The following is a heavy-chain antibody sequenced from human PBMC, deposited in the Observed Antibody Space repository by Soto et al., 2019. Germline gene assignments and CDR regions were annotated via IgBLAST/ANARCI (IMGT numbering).Heavy chain of an antibody. CDR3: ARKSFWSGYSRHYYYYCMDV. CDR2: IYHSGST. D-gene: IGHD3-3*01. CDR1: SGSISSSNW. Sequence: SDTLSLTCAVSSGSISSSNWWSWVRQPPGKGLEWIGEIYHSGSTNYNPSLKSRVTISVDKSKNQFSLKLSSVTAADTAVYYCARKSFWSGYSRHYYYYCMDVWGKGTTVTVSS. V-gene: IGHV4-4*02. J-gene: IGHJ6*03.